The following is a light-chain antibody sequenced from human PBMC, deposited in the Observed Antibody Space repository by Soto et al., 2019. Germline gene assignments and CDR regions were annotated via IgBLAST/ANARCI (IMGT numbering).Light chain of an antibody. Sequence: DIQMTQSPSSLSASVGDRVTITCRASQSISTYLNWYLQKPGKAPELQIYGASSLQSGVPSRFSGSGSGTDFTLTISSLQPEDFATYYCQQSYVSPFTFGQGTRREIK. V-gene: IGKV1-39*01. CDR1: QSISTY. CDR2: GAS. J-gene: IGKJ2*01. CDR3: QQSYVSPFT.